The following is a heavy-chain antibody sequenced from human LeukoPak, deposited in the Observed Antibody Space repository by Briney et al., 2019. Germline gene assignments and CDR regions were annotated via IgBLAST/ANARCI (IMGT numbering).Heavy chain of an antibody. D-gene: IGHD6-13*01. Sequence: PGGSLRLSRAASGFTFDDYAMHWVRQAPGKGLEWVSGISWNSGSIGYADSVKGRFTISRDNAKNSLYLQMNSLRAEDMALYYCAKDRSSWYDAFDIWGQGTMVTVSS. J-gene: IGHJ3*02. V-gene: IGHV3-9*03. CDR1: GFTFDDYA. CDR3: AKDRSSWYDAFDI. CDR2: ISWNSGSI.